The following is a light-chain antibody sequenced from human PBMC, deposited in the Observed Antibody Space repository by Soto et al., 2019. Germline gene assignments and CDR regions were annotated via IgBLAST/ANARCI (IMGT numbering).Light chain of an antibody. V-gene: IGLV2-14*03. CDR1: SSDVGGYNY. Sequence: QPASVSGSPGQSITISCTGTSSDVGGYNYVSWYQQHPGKAPKLMIYDVSNRPSGVSNRFSGSKSGNTASLTISGLQAEDEADYYCTSYTSTSTLVVFGGGTKVTVL. CDR2: DVS. CDR3: TSYTSTSTLVV. J-gene: IGLJ2*01.